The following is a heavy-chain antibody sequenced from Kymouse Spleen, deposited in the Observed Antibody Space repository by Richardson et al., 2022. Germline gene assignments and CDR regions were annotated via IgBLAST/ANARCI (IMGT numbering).Heavy chain of an antibody. Sequence: DSVKGRFTISRDNSKNTLYLQMNSLRAEDTAVYYCARRGIAARGDYYYYYGMDVWGQGTTVTVSS. V-gene: IGHV3-33*01. J-gene: IGHJ6*02. CDR3: ARRGIAARGDYYYYYGMDV. D-gene: IGHD6-6*01.